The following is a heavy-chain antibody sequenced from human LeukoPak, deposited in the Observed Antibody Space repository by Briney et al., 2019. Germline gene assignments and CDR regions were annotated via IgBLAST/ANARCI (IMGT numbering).Heavy chain of an antibody. CDR3: ARHAAVAGTPFFDY. V-gene: IGHV4-39*01. CDR2: IYHSGST. J-gene: IGHJ4*02. D-gene: IGHD6-19*01. Sequence: PSETLSLTCTVSGGSISSYYWGWIRQPPGKGLEWIGSIYHSGSTYYNPSLKSRVTISIDTSKNQFSLTLSSVTAADTAVYYCARHAAVAGTPFFDYWGQGTLVTVSS. CDR1: GGSISSYY.